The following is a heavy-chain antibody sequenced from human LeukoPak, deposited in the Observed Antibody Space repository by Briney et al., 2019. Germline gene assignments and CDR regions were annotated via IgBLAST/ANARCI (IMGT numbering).Heavy chain of an antibody. CDR1: GDSISIFY. J-gene: IGHJ5*02. Sequence: SETLSLTRTVSGDSISIFYWSWIRQPPGKGLEWIGYIYYSGSTNYNPSLKGRVTISVDTSKNQFSLKLSSVTAADTAVYYCARHVVGVVTASQYNWFDPWGQGTLVTVSS. CDR2: IYYSGST. CDR3: ARHVVGVVTASQYNWFDP. V-gene: IGHV4-59*08. D-gene: IGHD2-21*02.